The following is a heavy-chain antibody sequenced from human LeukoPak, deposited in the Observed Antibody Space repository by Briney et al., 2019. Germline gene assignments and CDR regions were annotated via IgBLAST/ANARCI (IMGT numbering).Heavy chain of an antibody. D-gene: IGHD3-22*01. CDR1: GFTFDDYG. V-gene: IGHV3-20*04. CDR2: INWNGGST. Sequence: GSLRLSCAASGFTFDDYGMSWVRQAPGKGLEWVSGINWNGGSTVYADSVKGRFTISRDNAKNSLYLQMNSLRAEDTALYYCARGSYDSSGYYYLPPDYWGQGTLVTVSS. CDR3: ARGSYDSSGYYYLPPDY. J-gene: IGHJ4*02.